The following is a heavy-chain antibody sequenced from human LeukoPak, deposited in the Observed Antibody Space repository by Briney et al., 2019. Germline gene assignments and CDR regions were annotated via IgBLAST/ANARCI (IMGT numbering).Heavy chain of an antibody. CDR3: AKDREEYCSGGSCYSFDY. D-gene: IGHD2-15*01. J-gene: IGHJ4*02. CDR2: ISGSGGST. V-gene: IGHV3-23*01. Sequence: GGSLRLSCAASGFTFDDYAMHWVRQAPGKGLEWVSAISGSGGSTYYADSVKGRFTISRDNSKNTLYLQMNSLRAEDTAVYYCAKDREEYCSGGSCYSFDYWGQGTLVTVSS. CDR1: GFTFDDYA.